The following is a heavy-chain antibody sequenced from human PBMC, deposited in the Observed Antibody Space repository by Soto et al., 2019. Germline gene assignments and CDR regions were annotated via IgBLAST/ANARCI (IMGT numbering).Heavy chain of an antibody. V-gene: IGHV3-23*01. D-gene: IGHD3-10*01. Sequence: EVQLLESGGGLVQPGGSLRLSCAASGFTFTNYAMNWVRQAPGKGLEWVSSISGSGTTTYYADSVQGRFTISRDNSRHTIYLEMNSLRAEDTAVYYCARDRFLQGYYGSGNYYALDYWGQGTLVPVSS. J-gene: IGHJ4*02. CDR3: ARDRFLQGYYGSGNYYALDY. CDR1: GFTFTNYA. CDR2: ISGSGTTT.